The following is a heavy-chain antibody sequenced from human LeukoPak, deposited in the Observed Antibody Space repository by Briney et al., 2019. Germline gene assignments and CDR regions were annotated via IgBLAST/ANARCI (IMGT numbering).Heavy chain of an antibody. V-gene: IGHV4-39*07. J-gene: IGHJ4*02. CDR3: ARGEGYYGANFDY. D-gene: IGHD3-10*01. Sequence: SETLSLTCTVSGGSISSSSYYWGWIRQPPGKGLEWIGCIYYSGSTYYNPSLKSRVTISVDTSKNQFSLKLSSVTAADTAVYYCARGEGYYGANFDYWGQGTLVTVSS. CDR1: GGSISSSSYY. CDR2: IYYSGST.